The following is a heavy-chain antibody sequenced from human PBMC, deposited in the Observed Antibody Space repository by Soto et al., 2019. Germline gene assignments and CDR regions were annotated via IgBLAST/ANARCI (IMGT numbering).Heavy chain of an antibody. Sequence: QVQLVQSWAEVKKPGASVRVSCKASGYTFTDYYLHWVRQAPGQGLEWMGWINPITGDTKSTQKFQARVTMTRDTSIGTASLELTSLTSDDTAVYYCARVTSFQDGMDVWGQGTTVSVS. CDR3: ARVTSFQDGMDV. J-gene: IGHJ6*02. CDR2: INPITGDT. CDR1: GYTFTDYY. D-gene: IGHD2-2*01. V-gene: IGHV1-2*02.